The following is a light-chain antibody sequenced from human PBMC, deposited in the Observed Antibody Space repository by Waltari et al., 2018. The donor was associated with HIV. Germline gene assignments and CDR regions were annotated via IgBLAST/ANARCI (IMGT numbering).Light chain of an antibody. Sequence: SNELTQPPSVSVSPGQTARIACHGNELTGHSVPWYQRMEGQAPGLGWCKDNTGPLGISERISGSRSGATVTLTISEVQAEDEADYYCQSAGSGGTSVVFGSGTKLTV. CDR2: KDN. V-gene: IGLV3-25*03. CDR1: ELTGHS. J-gene: IGLJ2*01. CDR3: QSAGSGGTSVV.